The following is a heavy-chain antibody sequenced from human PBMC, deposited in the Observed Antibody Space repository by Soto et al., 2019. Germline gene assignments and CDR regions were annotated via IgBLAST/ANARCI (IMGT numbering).Heavy chain of an antibody. Sequence: GGSLRLSCAASGFTFSSYAMSWVRQAPGKGLEWVSAISGSGGSTCYADSVKGRFTITRDNSKNTLYLQRNSLRAEDTAVYYCAKLPDPMVRGVINAFDIWGQGTMVTVAS. CDR3: AKLPDPMVRGVINAFDI. J-gene: IGHJ3*02. CDR2: ISGSGGST. D-gene: IGHD3-10*01. V-gene: IGHV3-23*01. CDR1: GFTFSSYA.